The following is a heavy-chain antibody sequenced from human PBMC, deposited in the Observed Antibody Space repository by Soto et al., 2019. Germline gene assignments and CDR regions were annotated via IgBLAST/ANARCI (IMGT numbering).Heavy chain of an antibody. J-gene: IGHJ6*02. Sequence: GGSLRLSCAASGFTFENYWMTWFRQSPGEGLEWVANIKQDGSEKNYVGSVKGRFTIFRDNAKKSVYLQMNSLRAEDTAVYFCARVIAARLYYYGMDVWGQGTTVTVSS. V-gene: IGHV3-7*01. CDR2: IKQDGSEK. D-gene: IGHD6-6*01. CDR1: GFTFENYW. CDR3: ARVIAARLYYYGMDV.